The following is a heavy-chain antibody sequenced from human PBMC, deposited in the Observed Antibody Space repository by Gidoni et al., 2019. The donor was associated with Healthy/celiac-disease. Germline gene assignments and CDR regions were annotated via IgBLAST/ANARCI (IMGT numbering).Heavy chain of an antibody. J-gene: IGHJ4*02. D-gene: IGHD6-19*01. V-gene: IGHV1-18*01. CDR1: GYTFTCYG. CDR3: ARDRGSSGQWLVRDY. CDR2: ISAYNGNT. Sequence: QVQLVQSGPAVKKPGASVKVSCKASGYTFTCYGISWVRQAPGQGLEWMGWISAYNGNTNYAQKLQGRVTMTTDTSTSTAYMELRSLRSDDTAVYYCARDRGSSGQWLVRDYWGQGTLVTVSS.